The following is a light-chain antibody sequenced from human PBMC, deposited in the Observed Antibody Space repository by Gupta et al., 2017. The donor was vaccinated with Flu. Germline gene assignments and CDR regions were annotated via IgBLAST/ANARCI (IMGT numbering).Light chain of an antibody. Sequence: QSALTQPASVSGSPGQPITISCTGPSSDVGGYNYVSWYQQHPAQAHHLMIYEVSRRTAGAASRFSGSKAGNTASLTISGRQAEDADDYYCSADTSSSTYVFGTGTKVTVL. CDR3: SADTSSSTYV. CDR1: SSDVGGYNY. J-gene: IGLJ1*01. CDR2: EVS. V-gene: IGLV2-14*01.